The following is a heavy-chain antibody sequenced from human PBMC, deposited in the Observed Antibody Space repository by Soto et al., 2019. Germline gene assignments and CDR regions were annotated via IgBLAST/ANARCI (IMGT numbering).Heavy chain of an antibody. Sequence: SVKVSCKASGGTFSSYTISWVRQAPGQGLEWMGRIIPILGIANYAQKFQGRVTITADKSTSTAYMELSSLRSEDTAVYYCACEITVISCNFDYWGLGTLVTVPQ. CDR1: GGTFSSYT. CDR3: ACEITVISCNFDY. V-gene: IGHV1-69*02. J-gene: IGHJ4*02. D-gene: IGHD3-16*01. CDR2: IIPILGIA.